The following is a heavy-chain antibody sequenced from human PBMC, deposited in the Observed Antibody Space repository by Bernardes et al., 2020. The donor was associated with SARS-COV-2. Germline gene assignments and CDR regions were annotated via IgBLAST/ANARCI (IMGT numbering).Heavy chain of an antibody. CDR3: ARDVTGSGPMTPFGH. V-gene: IGHV3-23*02. CDR1: GFTFRTYV. D-gene: IGHD2-21*02. CDR2: ISGSGVTT. J-gene: IGHJ4*02. Sequence: VGSLILSCATSGFTFRTYVMSWVRQAPGQGLEWVAAISGSGVTTFYRDSVKGRFTISRDNANNLVHLEMSSLRVEDTAVYYCARDVTGSGPMTPFGHWGQGTLVTVSS.